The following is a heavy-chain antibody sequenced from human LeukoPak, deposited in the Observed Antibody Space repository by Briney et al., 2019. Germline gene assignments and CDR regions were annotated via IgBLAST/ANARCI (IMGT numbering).Heavy chain of an antibody. CDR1: GFTFSSYW. CDR3: AKRYCSSTSCHTDY. Sequence: GGSLRLSCAASGFTFSSYWMSWVRQAPGKGLEWVANIKQDGSEKYYVDSVKGRFTISRDNAKNSLYLQMNSLRAEDTAVYYCAKRYCSSTSCHTDYWGQGTLVTVSS. V-gene: IGHV3-7*01. J-gene: IGHJ4*02. CDR2: IKQDGSEK. D-gene: IGHD2-2*01.